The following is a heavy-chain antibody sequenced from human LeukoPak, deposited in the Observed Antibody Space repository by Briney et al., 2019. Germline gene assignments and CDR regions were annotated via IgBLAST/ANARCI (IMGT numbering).Heavy chain of an antibody. CDR1: GGSISSYY. J-gene: IGHJ6*03. V-gene: IGHV4-59*01. D-gene: IGHD2/OR15-2a*01. CDR2: IYYSGST. Sequence: TSETLSLTCTVSGGSISSYYWSWIRQLPGKGLEWIGYIYYSGSTNYNPSLKSRVTISVDTSENHFSLELRSVTAADTAVYYCARGNIYYYYMDVWGKGTTVTISS. CDR3: ARGNIYYYYMDV.